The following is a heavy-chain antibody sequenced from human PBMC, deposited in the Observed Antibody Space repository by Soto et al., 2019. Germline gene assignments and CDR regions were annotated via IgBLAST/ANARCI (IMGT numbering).Heavy chain of an antibody. CDR1: GFTFSSDA. CDR2: ISYDGSNK. V-gene: IGHV3-30-3*01. J-gene: IGHJ4*02. CDR3: ARDAGPNYCSGGSCCGAITRYYFDY. D-gene: IGHD2-15*01. Sequence: PGGSLRLSCAASGFTFSSDAMHWVRQAPGKGLEWVAVISYDGSNKYYADSVKGRFTISRDNSKNTLYLQMNSLRAEDTAVYYCARDAGPNYCSGGSCCGAITRYYFDYWGQGTLVTVSS.